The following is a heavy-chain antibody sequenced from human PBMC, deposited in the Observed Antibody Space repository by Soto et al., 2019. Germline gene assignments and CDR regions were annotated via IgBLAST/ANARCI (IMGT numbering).Heavy chain of an antibody. D-gene: IGHD2-15*01. Sequence: QVQLVQSGAEVKKPGSSVKVSCKAPGGTFSTYAITWVRQAPGQGLEWMGGIIPMFGTSTYAQKFQGRVTITADESTRTAYMELSSLPSEDTAVYFCARRRHCSGNSCSYYYGMDVWGQGTTVTVSS. CDR2: IIPMFGTS. J-gene: IGHJ6*02. CDR1: GGTFSTYA. V-gene: IGHV1-69*12. CDR3: ARRRHCSGNSCSYYYGMDV.